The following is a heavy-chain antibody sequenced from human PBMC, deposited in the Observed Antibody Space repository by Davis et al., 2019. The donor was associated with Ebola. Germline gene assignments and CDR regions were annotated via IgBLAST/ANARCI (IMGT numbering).Heavy chain of an antibody. J-gene: IGHJ5*02. CDR3: ARDGYSGYNPNWFDP. CDR2: ISSSSSYI. CDR1: GFTFSDHY. Sequence: GESLKISCAASGFTFSDHYMDWVRQAPGKGLEWVSSISSSSSYIYYADSVKGRFTISRDNAKNSLYLQMNSLRAEDTAVYYCARDGYSGYNPNWFDPWGQGTLVTVSS. V-gene: IGHV3-21*01. D-gene: IGHD5-12*01.